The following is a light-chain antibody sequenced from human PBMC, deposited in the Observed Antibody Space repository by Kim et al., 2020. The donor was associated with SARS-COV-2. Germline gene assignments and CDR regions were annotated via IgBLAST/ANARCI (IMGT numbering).Light chain of an antibody. CDR3: SAWDDSLKGPV. CDR2: SND. Sequence: QSVLTQPPSASGARGQRVTISCSGSRSNVGSNTINWYQQFPGTAPKLLIYSNDQRPSGVPDRFSGSKSGTSASLAISWLRADDEADYYCSAWDDSLKGPVFGGGTKLTVL. J-gene: IGLJ3*02. CDR1: RSNVGSNT. V-gene: IGLV1-44*01.